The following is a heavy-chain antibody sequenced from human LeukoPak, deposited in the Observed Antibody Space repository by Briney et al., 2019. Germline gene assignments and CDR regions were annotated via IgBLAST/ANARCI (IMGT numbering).Heavy chain of an antibody. V-gene: IGHV4-61*02. CDR2: IYTNGIT. J-gene: IGHJ4*02. Sequence: PSETLSLTCTVSGGSMNSGSFDWSWIRQPAGKGLEWLGRIYTNGITNYDPSLRGRVTMSVDTSKNQFSLKLSSVTAADTAVYYCARVRGHGYLFVYWGQGTLVTVSS. CDR3: ARVRGHGYLFVY. CDR1: GGSMNSGSFD. D-gene: IGHD5-18*01.